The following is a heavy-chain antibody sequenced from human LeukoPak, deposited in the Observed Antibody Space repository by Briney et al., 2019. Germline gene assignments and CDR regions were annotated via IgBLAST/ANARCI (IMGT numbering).Heavy chain of an antibody. CDR3: AREPPPVTVTTEVYYYYYGMDV. Sequence: ASVKVSCKASGYTFTGYYMHWVRQAPGQGLEWMGWINPNSGGTNYAQKFQGRVTMTRDTSISTAYMELSRLRSDDTAVYYCAREPPPVTVTTEVYYYYYGMDVWGQGTTVTVSS. D-gene: IGHD4-4*01. CDR2: INPNSGGT. J-gene: IGHJ6*02. V-gene: IGHV1-2*02. CDR1: GYTFTGYY.